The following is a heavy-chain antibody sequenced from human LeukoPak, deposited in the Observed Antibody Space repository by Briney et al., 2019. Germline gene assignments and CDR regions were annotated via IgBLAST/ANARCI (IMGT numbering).Heavy chain of an antibody. J-gene: IGHJ6*02. Sequence: SETLSLTCTVSGGSISSYYWSWVRQPAGKGLEWIGRIYTSGSNSYNPSLKRRVTMSIDTSKNQFSLKLSSLTAADTAVYYCARGCSSTSCWLRMDVWGQGTTVTVSS. CDR2: IYTSGSN. V-gene: IGHV4-4*07. CDR3: ARGCSSTSCWLRMDV. CDR1: GGSISSYY. D-gene: IGHD2-2*01.